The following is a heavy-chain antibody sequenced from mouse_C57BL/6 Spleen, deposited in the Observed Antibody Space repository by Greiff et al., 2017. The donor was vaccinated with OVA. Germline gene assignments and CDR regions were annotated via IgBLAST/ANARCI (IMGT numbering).Heavy chain of an antibody. CDR1: GYTFTSYW. J-gene: IGHJ2*01. V-gene: IGHV1-55*01. Sequence: VQLQQPGAELVKPGASVKMSCKASGYTFTSYWITWVKQRPGQGLEWIGDIYPGSGSTNYNEKFKSKATLTADTSSSTAYMQLSSLTSEDSAVYYCARDYYYGSSHYFDYWGQGTTLTVSS. D-gene: IGHD1-1*01. CDR3: ARDYYYGSSHYFDY. CDR2: IYPGSGST.